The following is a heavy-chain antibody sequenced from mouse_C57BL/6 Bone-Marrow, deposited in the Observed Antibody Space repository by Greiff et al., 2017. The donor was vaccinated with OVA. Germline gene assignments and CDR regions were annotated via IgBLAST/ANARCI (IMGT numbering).Heavy chain of an antibody. D-gene: IGHD2-3*01. V-gene: IGHV14-3*01. CDR1: GFNFKNTY. CDR3: ARGLLMFDY. J-gene: IGHJ2*01. Sequence: VQLQQSVAELVRPGASVKLSCTASGFNFKNTYMHWVKQRPEQGLEWIGRIDPANGNTKYAPKFQGKATITADTSSNTAYLQLSSLTSEDTAFYYCARGLLMFDYWGQGTTLTVSS. CDR2: IDPANGNT.